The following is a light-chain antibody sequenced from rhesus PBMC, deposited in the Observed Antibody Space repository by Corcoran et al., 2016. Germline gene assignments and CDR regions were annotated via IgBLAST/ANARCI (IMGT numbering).Light chain of an antibody. Sequence: EIVMTQSPATLSLSPGERATLSCRASQSVSSYVAWYQQKPEQATRLIIYGASRRATGTPDRVSGSGSGTDFTLIISRREPEEVGVYYCQQYNNWKTFGQGTKVEIK. J-gene: IGKJ1*01. CDR3: QQYNNWKT. CDR2: GAS. CDR1: QSVSSY. V-gene: IGKV3S9*01.